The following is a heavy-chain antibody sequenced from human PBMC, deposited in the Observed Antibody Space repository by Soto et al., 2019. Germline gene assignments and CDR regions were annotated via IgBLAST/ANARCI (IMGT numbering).Heavy chain of an antibody. V-gene: IGHV1-69*01. CDR3: AVAMFREILIFESSGMHV. CDR1: GGSFNNYA. J-gene: IGHJ6*02. D-gene: IGHD2-21*01. CDR2: IIPNFDTP. Sequence: QVHLVQSGAEVKKPGSSVKVSCKTSGGSFNNYAVSWVRQAPGQGLEWMGGIIPNFDTPNDAQKFQDRVTIIADESTSTVYMELRSLRSNDTAVYYCAVAMFREILIFESSGMHVWGQGTTVIVSS.